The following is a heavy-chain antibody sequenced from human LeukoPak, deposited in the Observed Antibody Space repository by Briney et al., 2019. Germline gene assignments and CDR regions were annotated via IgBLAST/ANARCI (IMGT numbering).Heavy chain of an antibody. Sequence: SETLSLTCTVSGGSISSSSYYWGWIRQPPGKGLEWIGSIYYSGSTYYNPSLKSRVTISVDTSKNQFSLKLSSVTAADTAEYYCARGWEHDYWGQGTLVTVSS. D-gene: IGHD1/OR15-1a*01. V-gene: IGHV4-39*07. CDR1: GGSISSSSYY. CDR2: IYYSGST. J-gene: IGHJ4*02. CDR3: ARGWEHDY.